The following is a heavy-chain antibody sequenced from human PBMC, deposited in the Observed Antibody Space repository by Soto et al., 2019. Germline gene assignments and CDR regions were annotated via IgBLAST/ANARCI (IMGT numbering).Heavy chain of an antibody. CDR2: ISAHNGNI. D-gene: IGHD6-13*01. V-gene: IGHV1-18*01. J-gene: IGHJ4*02. CDR3: ARDLGQQLVDY. Sequence: ALVKVSCKASGYTFTSYGISWVRQAPGQGLEWMGWISAHNGNIKYAQKLQGRVTMTTDTSTSTTYMELRSLRSDDTAVYYCARDLGQQLVDYWGQGTLVTSPQ. CDR1: GYTFTSYG.